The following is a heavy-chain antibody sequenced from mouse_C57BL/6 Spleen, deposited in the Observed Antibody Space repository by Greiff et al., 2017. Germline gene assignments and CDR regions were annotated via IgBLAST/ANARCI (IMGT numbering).Heavy chain of an antibody. V-gene: IGHV1-55*01. Sequence: QVQLQQPGAELVKPGASVKMSCKASGYTFTSYWMTWVKQRPGQGLEWIGDIYPGSGSTNYNEKFKSKATLTVDTSSSTAYMLLCSLTSEDSAVYYCSRYSYYYGSSYWGQGTTLTVSS. CDR2: IYPGSGST. D-gene: IGHD1-1*01. CDR3: SRYSYYYGSSY. CDR1: GYTFTSYW. J-gene: IGHJ2*01.